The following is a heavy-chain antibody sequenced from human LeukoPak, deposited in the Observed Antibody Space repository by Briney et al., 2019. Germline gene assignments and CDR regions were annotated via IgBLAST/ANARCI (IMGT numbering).Heavy chain of an antibody. CDR2: ISGSGGST. CDR1: GFTFSTYG. CDR3: ARRAGAYSHPYDY. J-gene: IGHJ4*02. D-gene: IGHD4/OR15-4a*01. Sequence: PGGSLRLSCAASGFTFSTYGMNWVRQAPGKGLEWVSTISGSGGSTYYADSVKGRFTISRDNSKNTLYLQVNSLRAEDTAVYYCARRAGAYSHPYDYWGQGTLVTVSS. V-gene: IGHV3-23*01.